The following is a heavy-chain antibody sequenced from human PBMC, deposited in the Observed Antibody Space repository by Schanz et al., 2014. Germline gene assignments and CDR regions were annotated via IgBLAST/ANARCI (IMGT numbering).Heavy chain of an antibody. V-gene: IGHV3-33*06. CDR3: AKDLPAVAVAPLMTGLYDS. J-gene: IGHJ4*02. CDR2: IWYDGSKT. Sequence: VQLLESGGALEQPGGSLRLSCAASGFSFDKYGMHWVRQAPGKGLEWVGVIWYDGSKTYYADSVRGRFTISRENSKNTLHLQMNSLRAEDTAVYHCAKDLPAVAVAPLMTGLYDSWGQGTLVTVSS. CDR1: GFSFDKYG. D-gene: IGHD6-19*01.